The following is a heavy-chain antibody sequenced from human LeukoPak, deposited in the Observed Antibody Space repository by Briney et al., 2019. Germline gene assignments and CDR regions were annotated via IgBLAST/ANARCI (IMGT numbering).Heavy chain of an antibody. CDR3: ARDNGYCTSTRCYNYSGMDV. D-gene: IGHD2-2*02. CDR2: IKQDGSER. Sequence: GGSLRLSCAASGFTFSSYWMSWVRQAPGKGLEWVANIKQDGSERYYVDSVKGRFTISRDNAKNLLYLQMNSLRAEDTAVYYCARDNGYCTSTRCYNYSGMDVWGQGTTVTVSS. CDR1: GFTFSSYW. J-gene: IGHJ6*02. V-gene: IGHV3-7*03.